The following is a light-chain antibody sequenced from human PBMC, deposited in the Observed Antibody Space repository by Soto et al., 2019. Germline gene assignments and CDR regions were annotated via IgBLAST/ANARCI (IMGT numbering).Light chain of an antibody. Sequence: QSVLTQTPSVSGAPGQRVTISCTGRSSNIGAGYDVHWYQHLPGTAPKLLIYGTTNRPSGVPDRFSGSKSGISASLAITGLQAEDEADYYCATWEDNLTARVFGGGTQLTVL. CDR2: GTT. CDR1: SSNIGAGYD. V-gene: IGLV1-40*01. CDR3: ATWEDNLTARV. J-gene: IGLJ3*02.